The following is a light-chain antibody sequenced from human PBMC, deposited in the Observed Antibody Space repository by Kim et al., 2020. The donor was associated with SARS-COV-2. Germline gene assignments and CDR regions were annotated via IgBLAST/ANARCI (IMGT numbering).Light chain of an antibody. J-gene: IGKJ3*01. CDR1: QSVSSN. V-gene: IGKV3-20*01. Sequence: SPGERATLSCRASQSVSSNLAWYKQRPGQAPRLLIYGASNRATGIPDRFSGSGSGTDFTLTISRLEPEDFAVYYCQQYGSLPFTFGPGTKVDIK. CDR3: QQYGSLPFT. CDR2: GAS.